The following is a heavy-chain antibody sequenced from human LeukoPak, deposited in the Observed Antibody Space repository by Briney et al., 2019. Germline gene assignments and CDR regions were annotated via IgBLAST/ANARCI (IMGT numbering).Heavy chain of an antibody. CDR3: ARGPQSSSSYYYYYMDV. V-gene: IGHV1-8*03. D-gene: IGHD6-6*01. J-gene: IGHJ6*03. CDR2: MNPNSGNT. Sequence: GASVRVSCKASGYTFTSYDINWVRQAPGQGLEWMGWMNPNSGNTGYAQKFQGRVTITRNTSISTAYMELSSLRSDDTAVYYCARGPQSSSSYYYYYMDVWGKGTTVTISS. CDR1: GYTFTSYD.